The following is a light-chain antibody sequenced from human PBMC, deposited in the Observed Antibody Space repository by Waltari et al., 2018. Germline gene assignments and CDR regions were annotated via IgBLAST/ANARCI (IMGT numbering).Light chain of an antibody. V-gene: IGKV3-15*01. CDR3: QQYNNWPPGT. CDR1: QTIGRS. J-gene: IGKJ1*01. Sequence: ETVVTQSPATLSLSQGERATLSCKTSQTIGRSLAWNQQKPGQAPRLVIYGASIRATGIPARFSGSGSETEFALTISGLQSEDFAVYYCQQYNNWPPGTFGQGTKVEI. CDR2: GAS.